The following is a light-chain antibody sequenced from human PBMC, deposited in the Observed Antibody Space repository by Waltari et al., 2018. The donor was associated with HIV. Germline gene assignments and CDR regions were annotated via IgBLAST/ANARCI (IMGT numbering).Light chain of an antibody. CDR1: SSDVATYKL. J-gene: IGLJ2*01. V-gene: IGLV2-23*02. Sequence: QSALTQPASVSGSPGQSITISCTRTSSDVATYKLVSWYQQNPGKAPKLMIYEVSKRPSGVSDRFSGSKSGDTASLTIAGLQAEDEADYYCCSYVSNVIFGGGTKLTV. CDR2: EVS. CDR3: CSYVSNVI.